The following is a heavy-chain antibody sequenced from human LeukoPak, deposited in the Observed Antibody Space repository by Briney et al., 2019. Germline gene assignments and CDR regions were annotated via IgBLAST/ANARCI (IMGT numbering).Heavy chain of an antibody. CDR3: AKGACSSSSCENDY. CDR1: GFTFSSYG. J-gene: IGHJ4*02. D-gene: IGHD2-2*01. CDR2: ISYDGSNK. V-gene: IGHV3-30*18. Sequence: GGSLRLSCAASGFTFSSYGMHWVRQAPGKGLEWVAVISYDGSNKYYADSVKGRFTISRDNSKNTLYLQMNSLRAEDTAVYYCAKGACSSSSCENDYWGQGTLVTVSS.